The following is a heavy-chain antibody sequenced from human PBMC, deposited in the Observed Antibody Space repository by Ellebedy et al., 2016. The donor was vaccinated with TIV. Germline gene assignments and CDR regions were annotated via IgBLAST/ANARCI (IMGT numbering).Heavy chain of an antibody. D-gene: IGHD1-26*01. V-gene: IGHV1-2*04. J-gene: IGHJ4*02. Sequence: AASVKVSCKASGYTFTSYVMHWVRQAPGQGLEWMGWINPNSGGTNYAQKFQGWVTMTRDTSISTAYMELSRLRSDDTAVYYCARDGGSYSDFDYWGQGTLVTVSS. CDR1: GYTFTSYV. CDR2: INPNSGGT. CDR3: ARDGGSYSDFDY.